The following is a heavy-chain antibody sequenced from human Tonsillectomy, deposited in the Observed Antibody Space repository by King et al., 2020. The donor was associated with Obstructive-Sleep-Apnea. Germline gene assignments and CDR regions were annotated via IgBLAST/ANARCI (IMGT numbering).Heavy chain of an antibody. CDR3: ARDPGYFGSGTYSGWFDP. J-gene: IGHJ5*02. CDR1: GYTFTGHF. V-gene: IGHV1-2*02. D-gene: IGHD3-10*01. Sequence: QLVQSGAEVKKPGASVKVSCKASGYTFTGHFMHWVRQAPGQGLEWVGWINSNSGGTNYARKFQGRVTMTRDTSISTVFMELSRLRSDDTAVYYCARDPGYFGSGTYSGWFDPWGQGTLVTVSS. CDR2: INSNSGGT.